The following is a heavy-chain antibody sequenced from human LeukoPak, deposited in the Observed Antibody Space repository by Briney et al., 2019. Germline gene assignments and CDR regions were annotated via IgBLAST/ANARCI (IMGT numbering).Heavy chain of an antibody. CDR3: ASSRDRYDILTGYYIGNWFDP. Sequence: PSETLSLTCTVSGGSISSGDYYWSWIRLPPGKGLEWIGYIYYSGSTYYNPSLKSRVTISVDTSKNQFSLKLSSVTAADTAVYYCASSRDRYDILTGYYIGNWFDPWGQGTLVTVSS. CDR2: IYYSGST. J-gene: IGHJ5*02. D-gene: IGHD3-9*01. V-gene: IGHV4-30-4*01. CDR1: GGSISSGDYY.